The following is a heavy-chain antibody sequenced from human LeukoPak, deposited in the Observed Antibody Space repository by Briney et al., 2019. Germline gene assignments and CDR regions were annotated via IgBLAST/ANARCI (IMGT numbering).Heavy chain of an antibody. CDR1: GGSFSRYY. V-gene: IGHV4-34*11. D-gene: IGHD2-15*01. CDR2: MSYSGHT. J-gene: IGHJ4*01. CDR3: ARDRDVDDFDS. Sequence: SDTLSLTCAVNGGSFSRYYWSWIRQAPGKGLEWIVSMSYSGHTYYNPSLQSRVTTSIDTSKNQLSLNLKSVTAADTAVYYCARDRDVDDFDSWGHGTLVTVSS.